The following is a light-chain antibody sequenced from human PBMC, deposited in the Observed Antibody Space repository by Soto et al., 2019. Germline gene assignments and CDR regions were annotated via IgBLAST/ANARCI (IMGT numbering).Light chain of an antibody. CDR1: QNINSD. J-gene: IGKJ5*01. CDR2: GAA. Sequence: EIVMTQSPATLSVSPGESATLSCRASQNINSDLAWYVQKPGQAPRRLIYGAATWGTDVPPSLTSSRSATEFTLTTSGLLAEDFSVYYCRHYKSCPLTFGQGTRL. V-gene: IGKV3D-15*01. CDR3: RHYKSCPLT.